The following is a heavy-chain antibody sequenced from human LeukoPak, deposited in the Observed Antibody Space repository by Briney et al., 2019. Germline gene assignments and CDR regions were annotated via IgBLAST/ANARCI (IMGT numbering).Heavy chain of an antibody. Sequence: PGGSLRLSCVASGFPFSTYWMHWVRQAPGKGLIWVSHINSDGSNTGYVDSVKGRFTISRDNAKNTLYLQMNSLRAEDTGVYYCARKTVPDYWGQGTLVTVSS. J-gene: IGHJ4*02. V-gene: IGHV3-74*01. CDR1: GFPFSTYW. CDR2: INSDGSNT. CDR3: ARKTVPDY. D-gene: IGHD1-1*01.